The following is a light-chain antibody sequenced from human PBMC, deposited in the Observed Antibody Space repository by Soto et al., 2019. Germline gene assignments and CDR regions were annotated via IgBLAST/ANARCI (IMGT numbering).Light chain of an antibody. J-gene: IGLJ1*01. Sequence: QSALAQPPSASGSPGQSVTISCTGTSSDVGDNYVSWYQQHLGKAPKLIIYEVTLRPSGVPDRFSGFKSGNTASLTVSGLQADDEADYYCSAYAGSNTFVFGTGTQLTVL. CDR2: EVT. V-gene: IGLV2-8*01. CDR3: SAYAGSNTFV. CDR1: SSDVGDNY.